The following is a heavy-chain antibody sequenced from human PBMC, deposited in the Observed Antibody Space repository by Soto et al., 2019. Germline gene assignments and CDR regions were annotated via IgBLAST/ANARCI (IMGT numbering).Heavy chain of an antibody. CDR1: DYGFASYD. CDR3: ARGRILDS. J-gene: IGHJ5*01. V-gene: IGHV1-18*01. CDR2: INAYNGNT. Sequence: SVKDSCKASDYGFASYDISWVRQAPGQGLEWMGRINAYNGNTNYAQKFQGRVTMTTDSSTSTAVMELRSLRSDDTAVYYCARGRILDSWGQGTLVTVSS.